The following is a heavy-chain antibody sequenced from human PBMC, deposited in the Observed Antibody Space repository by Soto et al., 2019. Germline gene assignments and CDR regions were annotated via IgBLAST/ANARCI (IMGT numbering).Heavy chain of an antibody. Sequence: QVQLVESGGGVVQPGGSLRLSCTASGFTFTTFGIHWVRQAPGKGLEWVALISYDGHNKYYSDSVKGRFTISRDNYKNSLSLHMNSRRAADTAVYYCAKDLQADGDYNYYYYGMDVWGQGTTVSVSS. D-gene: IGHD4-17*01. J-gene: IGHJ6*02. CDR3: AKDLQADGDYNYYYYGMDV. V-gene: IGHV3-30*18. CDR1: GFTFTTFG. CDR2: ISYDGHNK.